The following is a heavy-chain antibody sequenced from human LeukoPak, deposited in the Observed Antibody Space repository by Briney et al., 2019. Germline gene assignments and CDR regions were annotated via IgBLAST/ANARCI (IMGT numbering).Heavy chain of an antibody. CDR2: ISSSGSTI. J-gene: IGHJ3*02. CDR3: ARGRVADAFDI. D-gene: IGHD2-15*01. CDR1: GFTFSSYE. V-gene: IGHV3-48*03. Sequence: PGGSLRLSCAASGFTFSSYEMNWVRQAPGKGLEWVSYISSSGSTIYYADSVKGRFTISRDNAKNSLYLQMNSLRAEDTAVYYCARGRVADAFDIWGQGTMVTVSS.